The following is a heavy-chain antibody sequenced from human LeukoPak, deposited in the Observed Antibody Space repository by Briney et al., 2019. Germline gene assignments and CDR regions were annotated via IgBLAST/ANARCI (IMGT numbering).Heavy chain of an antibody. CDR1: GFTFSTYA. CDR2: ISYDGSKK. CDR3: ASGRLIPGDFDF. Sequence: PGGSLRLSCAASGFTFSTYAVHWVRQAPGKGLEWVAVISYDGSKKFYADSVKGRFTISRDNSKNTLYLQMNSLRAEDTAVYYCASGRLIPGDFDFWGQGTLVTVYS. D-gene: IGHD2-21*02. J-gene: IGHJ4*02. V-gene: IGHV3-30*04.